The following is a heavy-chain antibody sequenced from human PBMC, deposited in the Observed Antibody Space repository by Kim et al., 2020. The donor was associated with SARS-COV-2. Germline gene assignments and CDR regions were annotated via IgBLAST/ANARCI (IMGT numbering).Heavy chain of an antibody. CDR2: IYLGDSET. CDR1: GYSFTSYW. D-gene: IGHD3-9*01. J-gene: IGHJ4*01. CDR3: GRRGRYLACRNFYFVY. Sequence: GESLKISCKGSGYSFTSYWIGWVRQLPGKGLGWMGIIYLGDSETRYSRSFQGQVTTPPENSISPAYLQWRSLKAPDPAMNYCGRRGRYLACRNFYFVYWG. V-gene: IGHV5-51*01.